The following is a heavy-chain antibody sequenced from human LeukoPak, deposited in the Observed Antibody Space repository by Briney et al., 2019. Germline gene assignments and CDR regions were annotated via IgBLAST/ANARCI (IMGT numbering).Heavy chain of an antibody. CDR2: ISYDGSNK. CDR3: AKDFEQCLDY. Sequence: PGGSLRLSCGASGFTFSSYGMHWVRQAPGKGLEWVAVISYDGSNKYYADSVKGRFTISRDNSKNTLYLQMNSLRAEDTAVYYCAKDFEQCLDYWGQGTLVTVSS. J-gene: IGHJ4*02. D-gene: IGHD6-19*01. V-gene: IGHV3-30*18. CDR1: GFTFSSYG.